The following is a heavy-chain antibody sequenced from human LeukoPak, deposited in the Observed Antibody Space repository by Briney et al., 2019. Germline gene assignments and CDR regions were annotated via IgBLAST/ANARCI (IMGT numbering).Heavy chain of an antibody. V-gene: IGHV4-30-2*01. CDR1: GGSISSGGYY. CDR2: IYHSGST. D-gene: IGHD1-26*01. CDR3: ARDEVGATTRNFDF. J-gene: IGHJ4*02. Sequence: SETLSLTCTVSGGSISSGGYYWSWIRQPPGKGLEWIGYIYHSGSTYYNPSLKSRVTISVDKSKNQFSLKLSSVTAADTAVYYCARDEVGATTRNFDFWGXGTLVTVSS.